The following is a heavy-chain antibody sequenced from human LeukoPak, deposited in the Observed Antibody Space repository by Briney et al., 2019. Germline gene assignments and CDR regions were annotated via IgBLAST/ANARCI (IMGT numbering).Heavy chain of an antibody. CDR3: ARRRTIIDYYDSSGYYGIWDY. V-gene: IGHV5-51*01. J-gene: IGHJ4*02. Sequence: GESLKISCKGSGYSFTSYWIGWVRQMPGKGLEWMGIISPGDSDTRYSPSFQGQVTISADKSISTAYLQWSSLKASDTAMYYCARRRTIIDYYDSSGYYGIWDYWGQGTLVTVSS. D-gene: IGHD3-22*01. CDR1: GYSFTSYW. CDR2: ISPGDSDT.